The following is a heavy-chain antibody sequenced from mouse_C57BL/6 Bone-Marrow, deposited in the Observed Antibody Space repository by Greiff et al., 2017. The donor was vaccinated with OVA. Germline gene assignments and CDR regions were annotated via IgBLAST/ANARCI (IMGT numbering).Heavy chain of an antibody. V-gene: IGHV5-6*01. D-gene: IGHD1-1*01. J-gene: IGHJ2*01. Sequence: EVQVVESGGDLVKPGGSLKLSCAASGFTFSSYGMSWVRQTPDQGLEWVATISSGGSYTYYPDSVKGRFTISRDNAKNTLYLQMSSLKSEDTAMYYCARHGDYGSFFDYWGQGTTLTVSS. CDR2: ISSGGSYT. CDR1: GFTFSSYG. CDR3: ARHGDYGSFFDY.